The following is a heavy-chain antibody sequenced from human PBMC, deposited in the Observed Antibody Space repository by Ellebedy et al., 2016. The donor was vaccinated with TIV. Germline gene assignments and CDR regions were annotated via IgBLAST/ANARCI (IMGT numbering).Heavy chain of an antibody. CDR2: ISDTGDKT. Sequence: GGSLRLXXAASGFTFSSHVMTRVRRGPGKGLEWVSSISDTGDKTYYAGSVKGRFTISRDNSKNTLYLQMNSLRAEDTAVYYCARDHPHTYGNGWDVFDQWGQGTLVTVSS. V-gene: IGHV3-23*01. J-gene: IGHJ4*02. CDR1: GFTFSSHV. D-gene: IGHD2/OR15-2a*01. CDR3: ARDHPHTYGNGWDVFDQ.